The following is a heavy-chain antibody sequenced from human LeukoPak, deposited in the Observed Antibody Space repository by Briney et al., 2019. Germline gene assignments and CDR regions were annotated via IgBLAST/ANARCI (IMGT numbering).Heavy chain of an antibody. CDR1: GGSISSYY. V-gene: IGHV4-59*01. J-gene: IGHJ4*02. CDR3: ARNSKWLSPDY. D-gene: IGHD3-22*01. CDR2: IYYSGST. Sequence: PSETLSLTCTVSGGSISSYYWSWIRQPPGKGLEWIGYIYYSGSTNYNPSLKSRVTISVDTSKNQFSLKLSSVTAAGTAVYYCARNSKWLSPDYWGQGTLVTVSS.